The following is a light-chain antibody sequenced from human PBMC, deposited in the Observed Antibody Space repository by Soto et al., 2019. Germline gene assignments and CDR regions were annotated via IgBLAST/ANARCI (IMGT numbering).Light chain of an antibody. CDR3: QSYDSSLSGSV. V-gene: IGLV1-40*01. Sequence: QSVLTQPPSVSGAPGQRVTISCTGSGSNIGAGYDVHWYQQLPGTAPKLLIYGNSNRPSGVPDRFSGSKSGTSASLAITGLQAEDEADYSCQSYDSSLSGSVFGGGTQLTVL. CDR2: GNS. CDR1: GSNIGAGYD. J-gene: IGLJ7*01.